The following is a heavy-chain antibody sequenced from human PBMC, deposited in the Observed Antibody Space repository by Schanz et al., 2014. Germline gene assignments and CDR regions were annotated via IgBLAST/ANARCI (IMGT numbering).Heavy chain of an antibody. CDR3: ARGYGDTPTDF. V-gene: IGHV1-69*02. CDR2: IIPILGIA. D-gene: IGHD4-17*01. J-gene: IGHJ4*02. Sequence: QVQLVQSGAEVKKPGSSMKVSCKASGGTFNSYTFNWVRQAPGQGLEWMGRIIPILGIANYAQKFQGRVTITADRSTSTAYMELSSLRSEDTAVYYCARGYGDTPTDFWGQGTLVTVSS. CDR1: GGTFNSYT.